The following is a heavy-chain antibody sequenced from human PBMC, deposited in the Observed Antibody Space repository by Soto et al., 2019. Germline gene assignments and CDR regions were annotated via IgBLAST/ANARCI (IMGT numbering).Heavy chain of an antibody. D-gene: IGHD2-15*01. CDR1: NFTFTNPW. CDR2: IKTKAEGGAT. V-gene: IGHV3-15*07. Sequence: EVHLVESGGGLVRPGGSLSFSGAASNFTFTNPWMNWVRQAPGKGLGWVGRIKTKAEGGATDYAEPLKGRFTISRDDSRNTLFLQMNSLKTEDTAVYYCTTGSVEGVWGQGATVTVSS. J-gene: IGHJ6*02. CDR3: TTGSVEGV.